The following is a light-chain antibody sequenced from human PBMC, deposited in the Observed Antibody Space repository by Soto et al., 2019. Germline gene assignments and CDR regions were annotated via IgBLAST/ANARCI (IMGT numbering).Light chain of an antibody. CDR1: SSDVGSYNL. J-gene: IGLJ1*01. Sequence: QSALTQPASVSGSPGQSITISCTGTSSDVGSYNLVSWYQEHPGKAPKLMIYEGSKRPSGLPNRVSGSKSGNTASLTISGLQAEDEADYYCCSYAGRSTYVFGTGTKLTVL. V-gene: IGLV2-23*01. CDR3: CSYAGRSTYV. CDR2: EGS.